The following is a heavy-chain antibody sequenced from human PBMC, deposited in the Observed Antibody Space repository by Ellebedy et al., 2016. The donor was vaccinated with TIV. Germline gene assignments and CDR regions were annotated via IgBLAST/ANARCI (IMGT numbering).Heavy chain of an antibody. CDR2: INHRGGT. D-gene: IGHD5-18*01. J-gene: IGHJ5*02. V-gene: IGHV4-34*01. CDR3: AREHGYVDTSFEGIDP. Sequence: SETLSLTXEVHGGSFSDYYWTWIRQPPGEGLEWIGEINHRGGTDHNPSLKSRVTISVGTSKNQFSLRLTSVTAADTAVYYCAREHGYVDTSFEGIDPWGQGTLVTVSS. CDR1: GGSFSDYY.